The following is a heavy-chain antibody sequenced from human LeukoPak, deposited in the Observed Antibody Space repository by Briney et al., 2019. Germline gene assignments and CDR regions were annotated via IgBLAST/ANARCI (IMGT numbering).Heavy chain of an antibody. CDR3: ARSHGSGSYYNLNDY. CDR2: IYNSGST. J-gene: IGHJ4*02. Sequence: PSETLSLTCTVSGDSFSYFYWSWIRQPPGKGLEWIGYIYNSGSTNYNPSLKSRVTISVDTSKNQFSLKLNSVTAADTAVYYCARSHGSGSYYNLNDYWGQGTLVTVSS. V-gene: IGHV4-59*01. CDR1: GDSFSYFY. D-gene: IGHD3-10*01.